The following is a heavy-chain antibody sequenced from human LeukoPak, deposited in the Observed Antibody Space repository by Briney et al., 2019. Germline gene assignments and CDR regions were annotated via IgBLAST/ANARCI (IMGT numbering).Heavy chain of an antibody. Sequence: SETLSLTCTVSGGSISSYYWSWIRQPAGKGLEWIGRIYPSGSTNYNPSLQSRVTISVDKSKNQFSLKLSSVTAADTAMYSCAGDKLVVVAGWFDPWGQGTLVTVSS. D-gene: IGHD3-22*01. J-gene: IGHJ5*02. CDR2: IYPSGST. V-gene: IGHV4-4*07. CDR3: AGDKLVVVAGWFDP. CDR1: GGSISSYY.